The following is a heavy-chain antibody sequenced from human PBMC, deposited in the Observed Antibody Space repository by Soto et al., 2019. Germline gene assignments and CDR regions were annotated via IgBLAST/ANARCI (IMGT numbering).Heavy chain of an antibody. J-gene: IGHJ4*02. V-gene: IGHV3-64*01. CDR3: ARRGYSGYEIDY. CDR1: GFTFSSYA. D-gene: IGHD5-12*01. Sequence: EVQLVESGGGLVQPGGSLRLSCAASGFTFSSYAMHWVRQAPGKGLEYVSDINSNGGSTYYANSVKGRFTISRDNSKKTLYLQMGSLRAEDMAVYYCARRGYSGYEIDYWGQGTLVTVSS. CDR2: INSNGGST.